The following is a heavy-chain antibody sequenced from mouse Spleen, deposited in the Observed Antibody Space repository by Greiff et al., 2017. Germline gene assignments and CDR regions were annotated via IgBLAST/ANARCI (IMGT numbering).Heavy chain of an antibody. CDR3: AKRDDGSYGAMDY. CDR2: IWGGGST. D-gene: IGHD1-1*02. CDR1: GFSLTSYG. J-gene: IGHJ4*01. Sequence: VKLMESGPGLVAPSRSLSITCTVSGFSLTSYGVDWVRQPPGKGLEWLGVIWGGGSTNYNSALMSRLSISKDNSKSQVFLKMNSLQTDDTAMYYCAKRDDGSYGAMDYWGQGTSVTVSS. V-gene: IGHV2-9*01.